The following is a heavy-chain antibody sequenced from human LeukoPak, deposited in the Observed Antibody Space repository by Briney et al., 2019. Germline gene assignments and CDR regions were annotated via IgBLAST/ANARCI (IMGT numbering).Heavy chain of an antibody. CDR1: GFTVSSNY. Sequence: AGGSLRLSCAAFGFTVSSNYMSWVRQAPGKGLEWVSVIYSGGSTYYADSVKGRFTISRDNSKNTLYLQMNSLRAEDTAVYYCAELGITMIGGVWGKGTTVTISS. CDR2: IYSGGST. J-gene: IGHJ6*04. D-gene: IGHD3-10*02. CDR3: AELGITMIGGV. V-gene: IGHV3-53*01.